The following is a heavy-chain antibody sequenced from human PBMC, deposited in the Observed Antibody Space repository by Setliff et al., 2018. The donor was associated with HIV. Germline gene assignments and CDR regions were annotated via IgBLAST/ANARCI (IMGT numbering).Heavy chain of an antibody. CDR3: ARGRLLWSGSYYYYYMDV. J-gene: IGHJ6*03. Sequence: GGSLRLSCAASGFTFSDHYMDWVRQAPGKGLEWVGRTRNEANSYTTEYAASVKGRFTISRDDSKNSLYLQMNSLKTEDTAVYYCARGRLLWSGSYYYYYMDVWGKGTTVTVSS. CDR1: GFTFSDHY. D-gene: IGHD3-10*01. V-gene: IGHV3-72*01. CDR2: TRNEANSYTT.